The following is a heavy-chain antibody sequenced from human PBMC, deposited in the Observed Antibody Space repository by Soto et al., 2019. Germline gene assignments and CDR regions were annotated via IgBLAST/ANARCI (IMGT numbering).Heavy chain of an antibody. J-gene: IGHJ4*02. CDR2: TSYDGRNK. Sequence: QVQLVESGGGVVQPGASLRLSCVGSGFTFRSYVIHWVRQAPGKGLEWVALTSYDGRNKYYDDSVKGRFTISRDNSRNTVDLHMDSLRLEDTALYDCARWGTTGGLDVWGQGTLVSVSS. CDR3: ARWGTTGGLDV. D-gene: IGHD3-16*01. CDR1: GFTFRSYV. V-gene: IGHV3-30*19.